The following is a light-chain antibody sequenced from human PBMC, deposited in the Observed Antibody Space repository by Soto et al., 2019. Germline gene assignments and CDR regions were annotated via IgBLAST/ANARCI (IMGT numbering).Light chain of an antibody. CDR2: EVS. V-gene: IGLV2-18*02. J-gene: IGLJ1*01. CDR3: SSYTSSNTYV. CDR1: HSDVGSYNR. Sequence: QSLLTQPPSVSGSPGQSVAISCTGTHSDVGSYNRVSWYQQPPGTAPKVMIYEVSNRPSGVPDRFSGSKSGNTASLTISGLQAEDEADYYCSSYTSSNTYVFGTGTKVTVL.